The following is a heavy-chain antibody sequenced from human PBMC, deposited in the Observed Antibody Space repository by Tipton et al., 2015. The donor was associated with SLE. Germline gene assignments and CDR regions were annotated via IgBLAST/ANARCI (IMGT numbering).Heavy chain of an antibody. CDR2: IQPSGST. CDR1: GGSISSYY. V-gene: IGHV4-4*07. CDR3: ARDLNWMVHFEEAFDI. J-gene: IGHJ3*02. D-gene: IGHD3-10*01. Sequence: LRLSCTVSGGSISSYYWNWIRQPAGKGLEWIGHIQPSGSTFYNPSLKSRVTMSLDMSKNQLSLKLYSVTAADTAVYYCARDLNWMVHFEEAFDIWGQGTMVTVSS.